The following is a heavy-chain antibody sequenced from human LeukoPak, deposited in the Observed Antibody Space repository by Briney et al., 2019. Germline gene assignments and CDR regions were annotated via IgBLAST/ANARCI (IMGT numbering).Heavy chain of an antibody. CDR3: ARRMATILY. Sequence: SETLSLTCTVSGVSFSSYYWSWIRQPPGKGLEWIGYIYYSGSTNYNPSLKSRVIILVDTSKNQFSLKLRSGTAAETAVYYCARRMATILYWGQGTLVTVSS. CDR2: IYYSGST. D-gene: IGHD5-24*01. V-gene: IGHV4-59*12. J-gene: IGHJ4*02. CDR1: GVSFSSYY.